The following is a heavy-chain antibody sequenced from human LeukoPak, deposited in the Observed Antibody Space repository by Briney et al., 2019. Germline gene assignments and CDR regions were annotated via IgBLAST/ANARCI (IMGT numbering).Heavy chain of an antibody. D-gene: IGHD2-8*02. J-gene: IGHJ5*02. CDR1: GFTFSSYA. CDR2: ISYDGSNK. V-gene: IGHV3-30-3*02. CDR3: AKPGYCSSATSCLNWFDP. Sequence: GRSLRLSCAASGFTFSSYAMHWARQAPGKGLEWVAVISYDGSNKYYADSVKGRFTISRDNSKNTLYLQMNSLSSEDTAVYYCAKPGYCSSATSCLNWFDPWGQGTLVTVSS.